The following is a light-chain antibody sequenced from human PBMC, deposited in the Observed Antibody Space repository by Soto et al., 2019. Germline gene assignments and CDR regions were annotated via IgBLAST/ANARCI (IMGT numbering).Light chain of an antibody. CDR3: QQYHSYWT. CDR2: KAS. V-gene: IGKV1-5*03. J-gene: IGKJ1*01. Sequence: DIQMTQSPSTLSASVGDRVTITCRASQSIVSWLAWYQQKPGKAPELLIYKASSLQNGVPSRFSGSGSGTGFIFTISSLQPDDIATYYCQQYHSYWTFGQGTKVEIK. CDR1: QSIVSW.